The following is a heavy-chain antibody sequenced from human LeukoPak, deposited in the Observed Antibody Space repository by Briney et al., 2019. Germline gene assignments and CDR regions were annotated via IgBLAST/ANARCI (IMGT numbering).Heavy chain of an antibody. V-gene: IGHV3-30*18. CDR3: AKGAEVTMIVVELFDY. J-gene: IGHJ4*02. CDR1: GFTFSSYG. CDR2: ISDDGSNK. D-gene: IGHD3-22*01. Sequence: PGGSLRLSCAASGFTFSSYGMHWLRQAPGKGLEWVAVISDDGSNKYYADSVNGRFTISRDNSKNTLYLQMNSLRAEDTAVYYCAKGAEVTMIVVELFDYWGQGTLVTVSS.